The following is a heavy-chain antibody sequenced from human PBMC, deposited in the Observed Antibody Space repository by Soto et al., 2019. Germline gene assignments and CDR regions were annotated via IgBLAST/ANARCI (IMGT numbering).Heavy chain of an antibody. CDR3: ASSVAGLYNWFDP. V-gene: IGHV4-61*01. D-gene: IGHD6-19*01. J-gene: IGHJ5*02. CDR2: IYYSGST. Sequence: SETLSLTCTVSGDSVTSGNYYWSWIRQPPGKGLEWIGHIYYSGSTNYSPSLKSRVTISLDTSDNQFSLKVTSVTAADTAVYYCASSVAGLYNWFDPGAREPWSPSPQ. CDR1: GDSVTSGNYY.